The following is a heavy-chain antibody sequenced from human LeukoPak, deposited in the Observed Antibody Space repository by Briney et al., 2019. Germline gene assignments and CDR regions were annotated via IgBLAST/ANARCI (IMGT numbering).Heavy chain of an antibody. CDR2: IYSSGST. V-gene: IGHV4-38-2*01. CDR1: GYSISSGYP. J-gene: IGHJ4*02. Sequence: PSETLSLTCAVSGYSISSGYPWDWIRQSPGKGLEWIGNIYSSGSTYYNPSLKSRVTISVDTSKNQFSLSLNSVTAADTAVYYCARRKTLFWYFDYWGQGTLVTVSS. D-gene: IGHD3-10*02. CDR3: ARRKTLFWYFDY.